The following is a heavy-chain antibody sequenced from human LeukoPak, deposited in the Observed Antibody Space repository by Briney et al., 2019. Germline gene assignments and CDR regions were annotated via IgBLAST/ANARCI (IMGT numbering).Heavy chain of an antibody. V-gene: IGHV4-31*03. CDR1: GGSISSGGYY. D-gene: IGHD2-2*01. J-gene: IGHJ5*02. CDR3: ARAGDIVVVPAAIAWFDP. CDR2: IYYSGST. Sequence: PSETLSLTCTVSGGSISSGGYYWSWIRQHPGKGLEWLGYIYYSGSTYYNPSLKSRVTISVDTSKNQFSLKLSSVTAADTAVYYCARAGDIVVVPAAIAWFDPWGQGTLVTVSS.